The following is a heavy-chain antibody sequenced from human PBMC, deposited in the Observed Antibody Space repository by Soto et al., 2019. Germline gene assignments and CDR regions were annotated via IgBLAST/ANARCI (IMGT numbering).Heavy chain of an antibody. J-gene: IGHJ6*02. Sequence: GGSLRLSCAAPGFRFSSYAMSWVRQAPGQGPEWLSGISPTGEQRFYVDSVKGRFFISRDNSQNTLSLEMSNLRADDTAVYYCAKRYGSGSYRDFNSYYGMDIWGQGTSVTVSS. CDR3: AKRYGSGSYRDFNSYYGMDI. V-gene: IGHV3-23*01. D-gene: IGHD3-10*01. CDR2: ISPTGEQR. CDR1: GFRFSSYA.